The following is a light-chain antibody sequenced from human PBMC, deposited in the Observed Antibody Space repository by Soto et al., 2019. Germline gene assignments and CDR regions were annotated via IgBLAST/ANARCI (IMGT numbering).Light chain of an antibody. CDR1: QSITNY. CDR3: QQSYITPYT. Sequence: DIQMTQSPSSLSSSVGDRVTITFLPSQSITNYLNWYQQKPGKAPKLLIYAASTLLSAVPSRFSGSASGADFTLTISSLQPDDFATYYCQQSYITPYTFGQGTKVDIK. V-gene: IGKV1-39*01. J-gene: IGKJ2*01. CDR2: AAS.